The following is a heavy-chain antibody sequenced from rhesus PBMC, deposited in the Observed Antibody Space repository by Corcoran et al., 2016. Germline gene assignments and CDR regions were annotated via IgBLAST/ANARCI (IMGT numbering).Heavy chain of an antibody. V-gene: IGHV4-173*01. D-gene: IGHD2-15*01. CDR3: ARGTGLYGLDS. CDR1: GGSISGNY. CDR2: ISGSGGST. J-gene: IGHJ6*01. Sequence: QLQLQESGPGLMKPSETLSLTCAVSGGSISGNYGSWIRQPPGKGLEWIGRISGSGGSTDHNPSLKRRVTMSTDTAKNQFCLKLSSVTAADTAVYYCARGTGLYGLDSWGQGVVVTVSS.